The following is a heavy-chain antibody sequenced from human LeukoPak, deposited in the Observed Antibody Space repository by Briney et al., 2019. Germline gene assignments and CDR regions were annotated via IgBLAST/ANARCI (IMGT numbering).Heavy chain of an antibody. CDR1: GFTFSSYA. Sequence: PGGSLRLSCAASGFTFSSYAMSWVRQAPGKGLEWVSGISGSGGSIYYADSVKGRFTISRDNSKNTLFLQMSSLRAEDTAVYYCAREGPRGNSQFDYWGQGTLVTVSS. V-gene: IGHV3-23*01. D-gene: IGHD2/OR15-2a*01. J-gene: IGHJ4*02. CDR3: AREGPRGNSQFDY. CDR2: ISGSGGSI.